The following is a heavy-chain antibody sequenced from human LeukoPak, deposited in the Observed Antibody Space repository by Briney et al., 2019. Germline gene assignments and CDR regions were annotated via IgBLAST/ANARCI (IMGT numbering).Heavy chain of an antibody. D-gene: IGHD3-10*01. CDR3: AKSRSGSANWALRIFDH. J-gene: IGHJ5*02. CDR2: IRYDGSNK. V-gene: IGHV3-30*02. CDR1: GFTFSSYG. Sequence: GGSLRLSCAASGFTFSSYGMHWVRQAPGKGLEWVAFIRYDGSNKYYADSVKGRFTISRDNSENTLYVEMNSLRAEDTAIYYCAKSRSGSANWALRIFDHWGQGTLVSVSS.